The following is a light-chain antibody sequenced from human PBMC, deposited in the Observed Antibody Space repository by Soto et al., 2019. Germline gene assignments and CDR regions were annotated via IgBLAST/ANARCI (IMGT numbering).Light chain of an antibody. CDR3: QQYRSSPYT. V-gene: IGKV3-20*01. Sequence: EIVLTQSPGTLSLSPGERATLSCRASQSVSSSSLAWYQQKPGQAPRLLIYGASSMATGIPDRFSGSGSGTDFTLTISRLEPEDFAVFYCQQYRSSPYTFGQGTKLEIK. J-gene: IGKJ2*01. CDR2: GAS. CDR1: QSVSSSS.